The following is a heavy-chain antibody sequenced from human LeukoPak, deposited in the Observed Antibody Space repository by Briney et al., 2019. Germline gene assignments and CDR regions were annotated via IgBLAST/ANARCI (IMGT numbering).Heavy chain of an antibody. CDR3: AKDRTVGASYWYFDL. V-gene: IGHV3-7*03. J-gene: IGHJ2*01. CDR2: IKQDGSEK. CDR1: GFTFNRYW. D-gene: IGHD1-26*01. Sequence: GGSLRLSCAASGFTFNRYWMSWVRQAPGKGLEWVANIKQDGSEKYYVDSVKGRFTISRDNAKKSLYLQMNSLRAEDTAIYYCAKDRTVGASYWYFDLWGRGTLVTVSS.